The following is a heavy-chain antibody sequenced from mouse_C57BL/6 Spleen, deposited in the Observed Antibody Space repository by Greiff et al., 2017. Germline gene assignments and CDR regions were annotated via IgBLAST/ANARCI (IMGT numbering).Heavy chain of an antibody. Sequence: VMLVESGAELMKPGASVKLSCKATGYTFTGYWIEWVQQRPGHGLEWLGEILPGSGSTNYNEKFKGKATFTADTSSNTAYMQLSSLTTEDSAIYYCARSLYYGYRWFAYWGQGTLVTVSA. D-gene: IGHD2-2*01. CDR2: ILPGSGST. CDR3: ARSLYYGYRWFAY. V-gene: IGHV1-9*01. CDR1: GYTFTGYW. J-gene: IGHJ3*01.